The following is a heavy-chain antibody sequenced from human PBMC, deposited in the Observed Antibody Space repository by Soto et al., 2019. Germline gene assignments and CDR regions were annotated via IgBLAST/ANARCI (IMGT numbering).Heavy chain of an antibody. D-gene: IGHD2-15*01. V-gene: IGHV3-30-3*01. CDR2: ISYDGSNK. Sequence: ESGGGVVQPGRSLRLSCAASGFTFSGSSMHWVRQAPGKGLEWVAAISYDGSNKYYADSMKGRFTISRDNSKNTLYLQMNSLRAEDTAVYYCASTVVTYFDYWGQGTLVTVSS. J-gene: IGHJ4*02. CDR3: ASTVVTYFDY. CDR1: GFTFSGSS.